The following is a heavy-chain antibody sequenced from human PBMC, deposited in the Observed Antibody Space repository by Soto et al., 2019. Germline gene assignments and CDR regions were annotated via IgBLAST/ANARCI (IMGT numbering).Heavy chain of an antibody. CDR1: GGTFTNYA. D-gene: IGHD3-3*01. J-gene: IGHJ6*02. CDR3: ARERSVVYFITTTCPKPFYYYAMDV. CDR2: SIPVFGTP. V-gene: IGHV1-69*13. Sequence: GASVKVSCKASGGTFTNYAFSWVRQAPGQGLEWMGGSIPVFGTPDYAQKFQGRVTINADESTRTASMELSSLRSDDTSVYYCARERSVVYFITTTCPKPFYYYAMDVWGQGTTVTVSS.